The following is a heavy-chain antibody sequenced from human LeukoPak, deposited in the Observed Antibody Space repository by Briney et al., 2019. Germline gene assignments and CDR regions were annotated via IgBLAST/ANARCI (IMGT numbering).Heavy chain of an antibody. V-gene: IGHV4-59*01. CDR3: ARHSRAVSYSSSSEYFDL. CDR2: IYSSGST. D-gene: IGHD6-6*01. Sequence: SETLSLTCAVSGGSISSYYWSWIRQPPGKGLEWIGYIYSSGSTNYNPSLKSRVTISVDTSKNQFSLKLSSVTAADTAVYHCARHSRAVSYSSSSEYFDLWGRGTLVTVSS. CDR1: GGSISSYY. J-gene: IGHJ2*01.